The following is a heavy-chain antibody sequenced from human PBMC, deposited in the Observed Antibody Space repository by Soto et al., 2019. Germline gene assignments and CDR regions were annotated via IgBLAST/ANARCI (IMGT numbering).Heavy chain of an antibody. V-gene: IGHV3-66*01. Sequence: ISRVSKAPGKGLDWVSVIYSGGSMFYADSVKARFTISRDNSKNTLYLQMNNLKTEDTAMYSCARSSGWPKYNLDYWGQGPLVTVSS. J-gene: IGHJ4*02. D-gene: IGHD6-19*01. CDR2: IYSGGSM. CDR3: ARSSGWPKYNLDY.